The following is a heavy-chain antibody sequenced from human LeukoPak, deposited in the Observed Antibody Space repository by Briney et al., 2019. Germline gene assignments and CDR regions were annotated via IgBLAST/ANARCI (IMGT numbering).Heavy chain of an antibody. CDR2: IYASGNT. CDR1: GASISSYY. V-gene: IGHV4-4*07. Sequence: PSETLSLTCSVSGASISSYYWTWIRQPAGKGLEWIGRIYASGNTDYNPSLKSRVTMSVDTSKNQFSLKLSSVTAADTAIIYCARVRLQPGTRLLIPNYFDYWGRGTLVTVSS. J-gene: IGHJ4*02. D-gene: IGHD3-16*01. CDR3: ARVRLQPGTRLLIPNYFDY.